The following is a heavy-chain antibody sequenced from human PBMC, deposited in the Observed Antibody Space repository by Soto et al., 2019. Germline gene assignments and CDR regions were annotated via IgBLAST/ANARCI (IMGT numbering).Heavy chain of an antibody. CDR2: IYYSGST. V-gene: IGHV4-30-4*01. D-gene: IGHD4-17*01. Sequence: SETLSLTCTVSGGSISSGDYYWSWIRQPPGKGLEWIGYIYYSGSTYYNPSLKSRVTISVDTSKNQFSLKLSSVTAADTAVYYCARGCGQRDYFCSYGMDVWGQGTTVTVSS. CDR3: ARGCGQRDYFCSYGMDV. CDR1: GGSISSGDYY. J-gene: IGHJ6*02.